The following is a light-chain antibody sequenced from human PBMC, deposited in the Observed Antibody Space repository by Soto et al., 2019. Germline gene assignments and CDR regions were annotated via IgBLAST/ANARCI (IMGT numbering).Light chain of an antibody. CDR2: GAS. CDR3: QQYGNSPPNT. Sequence: EIVLTQSPGTLSLSPGERATLSCRASQSVSSSYLAWYQQKPGQAPRLLIFGASSRATGIPDRFSGSGSGTDFTLTISSLEPEDFAVYYCQQYGNSPPNTFGQGTKLEIK. J-gene: IGKJ2*01. V-gene: IGKV3-20*01. CDR1: QSVSSSY.